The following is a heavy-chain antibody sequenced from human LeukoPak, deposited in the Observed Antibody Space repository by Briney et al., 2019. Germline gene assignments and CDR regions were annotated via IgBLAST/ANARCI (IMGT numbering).Heavy chain of an antibody. CDR2: IKQDASEI. D-gene: IGHD2-2*01. CDR3: ARDTRKERSY. J-gene: IGHJ4*02. Sequence: PGGSLRLSCAVSGVPISGYWMSWVRQAPGKGLEWVANIKQDASEIYYVGSVKGRFTISRDNAKNSVFLQMNSLRAEDTAVYYCARDTRKERSYWGQGTLVTVSS. CDR1: GVPISGYW. V-gene: IGHV3-7*01.